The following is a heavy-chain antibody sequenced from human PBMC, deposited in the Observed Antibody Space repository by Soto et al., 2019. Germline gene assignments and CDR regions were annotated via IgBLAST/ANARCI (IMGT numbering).Heavy chain of an antibody. V-gene: IGHV1-69*06. J-gene: IGHJ4*02. Sequence: QVQLVQSGAEGKKPGSSVKVSCKASGDTFTTNSLNWVRQAPGQGLEWMGGIIPVVGTTKYAQKYQDRVTITGDNSTNTAYMELSSLRSDDTAVYYCARGLLYATTYFDYWGQGTPVTVSS. CDR3: ARGLLYATTYFDY. CDR2: IIPVVGTT. D-gene: IGHD2-8*01. CDR1: GDTFTTNS.